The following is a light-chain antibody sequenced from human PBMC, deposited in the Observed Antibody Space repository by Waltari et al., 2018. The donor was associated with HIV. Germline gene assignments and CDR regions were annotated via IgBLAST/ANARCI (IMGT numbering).Light chain of an antibody. J-gene: IGLJ2*01. V-gene: IGLV3-19*01. CDR2: GKT. CDR3: NSRDTSGNHQV. Sequence: SSELTQDPAVSVALGQTVRITCQGYRLRSHSASRYQQQPGQAPVLVSYGKTTRPSGIPDRFSASSSGTTASLTISGAQAEDEADYYCNSRDTSGNHQVFGGGTTLTVL. CDR1: RLRSHS.